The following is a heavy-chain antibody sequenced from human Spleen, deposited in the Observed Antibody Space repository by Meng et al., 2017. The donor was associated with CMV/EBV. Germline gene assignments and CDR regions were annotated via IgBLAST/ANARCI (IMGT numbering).Heavy chain of an antibody. CDR3: AKDNRGSVEGPHDY. Sequence: SLKISCAASGFTFDDYAMHWVRQAPGKGLEWVSGISWNSGSIGYADSVKGRFTISRDNAKNSLYLQMNSLRAEDTALYYCAKDNRGSVEGPHDYWGQGTLVTVSS. CDR2: ISWNSGSI. V-gene: IGHV3-9*01. J-gene: IGHJ4*02. CDR1: GFTFDDYA. D-gene: IGHD1-26*01.